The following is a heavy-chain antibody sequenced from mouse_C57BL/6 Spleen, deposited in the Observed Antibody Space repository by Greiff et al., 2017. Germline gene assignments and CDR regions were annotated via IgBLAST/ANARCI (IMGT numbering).Heavy chain of an antibody. J-gene: IGHJ1*03. V-gene: IGHV1-15*01. Sequence: LVEPGAELVRPGASVTLSCKASGYTFTDYEMHWVKQTPVHGLEWIGAIDPETGGTAYNQKFKGKAILTADKSSSTAYMQLRSLTSEDSAVYYCTGDYGSSYWYFDGWGTGTTVTVSS. CDR2: IDPETGGT. CDR3: TGDYGSSYWYFDG. CDR1: GYTFTDYE. D-gene: IGHD1-1*01.